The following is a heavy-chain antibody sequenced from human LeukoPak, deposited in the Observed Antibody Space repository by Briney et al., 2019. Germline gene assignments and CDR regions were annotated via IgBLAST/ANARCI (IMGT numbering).Heavy chain of an antibody. CDR1: GDTFTSYY. J-gene: IGHJ4*02. D-gene: IGHD6-13*01. Sequence: ASVKVSCKASGDTFTSYYLHWVRQAPGHGLEWMGIINPSGASTSYAQKFQGRLTMTKDTSTSTVYMELSSLRSEDTAVYYCAAGIEAGGLGDYWVQGTLVTVSS. CDR2: INPSGAST. V-gene: IGHV1-46*01. CDR3: AAGIEAGGLGDY.